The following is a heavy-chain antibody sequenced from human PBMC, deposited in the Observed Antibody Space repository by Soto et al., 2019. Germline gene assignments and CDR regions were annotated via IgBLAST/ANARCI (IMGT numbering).Heavy chain of an antibody. D-gene: IGHD6-19*01. J-gene: IGHJ6*02. V-gene: IGHV3-53*01. CDR1: GFTVSSNY. CDR3: ARGSSAEQWLARYYYYGTDV. CDR2: IYSGGST. Sequence: PGGSLRLSCAASGFTVSSNYMNWVRQAPGKGLEWVSVIYSGGSTYYADSVKGRFTISRDNSKNTLYLQMNSLRAEDTAVYYCARGSSAEQWLARYYYYGTDVWGQGTTVTVSS.